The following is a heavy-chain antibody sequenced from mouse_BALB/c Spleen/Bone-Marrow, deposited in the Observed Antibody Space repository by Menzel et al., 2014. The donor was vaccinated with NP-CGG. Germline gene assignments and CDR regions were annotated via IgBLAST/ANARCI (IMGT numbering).Heavy chain of an antibody. Sequence: EVQVVESGGGLVKPGGSLQLSCAASGFTFSSYSMSWVRQTPEKRLEWVATISSGGHYTYYPDSVKGRFTISRDNAKNTLYLQMSSLKSEDTAMYYCSKDGGYDYSYYFDYWGQGTTRTGSS. CDR1: GFTFSSYS. J-gene: IGHJ2*01. CDR2: ISSGGHYT. V-gene: IGHV5-6-4*01. D-gene: IGHD2-4*01. CDR3: SKDGGYDYSYYFDY.